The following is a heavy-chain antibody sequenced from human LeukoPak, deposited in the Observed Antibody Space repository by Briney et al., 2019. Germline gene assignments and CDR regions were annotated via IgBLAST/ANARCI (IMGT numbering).Heavy chain of an antibody. CDR1: GFTFSSYA. J-gene: IGHJ4*02. Sequence: GGSLRLSCSASGFTFSSYAMHWVRQAPGRGLEYASGITTNGGSTYYADSVKGRFTISRDNSKNTLYLQMSSLRAEDTAVYYCVQGTQLVRDYFDYWGQGTLVTVSS. V-gene: IGHV3-64D*08. CDR3: VQGTQLVRDYFDY. D-gene: IGHD6-13*01. CDR2: ITTNGGST.